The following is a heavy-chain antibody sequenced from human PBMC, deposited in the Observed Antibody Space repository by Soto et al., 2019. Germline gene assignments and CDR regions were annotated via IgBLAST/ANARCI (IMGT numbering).Heavy chain of an antibody. J-gene: IGHJ6*02. V-gene: IGHV4-59*08. D-gene: IGHD3-22*01. CDR3: ASNLFPYYYDSSGYPPMDV. Sequence: TSETLSLTCTVSGGSISSYYWSWIRQPPGKGLEWIGYIYYSGSTNYNPSLKSRVTISVDTSKNQFSLKLSSVTAADTAVYYCASNLFPYYYDSSGYPPMDVWGQGTTVTVSS. CDR1: GGSISSYY. CDR2: IYYSGST.